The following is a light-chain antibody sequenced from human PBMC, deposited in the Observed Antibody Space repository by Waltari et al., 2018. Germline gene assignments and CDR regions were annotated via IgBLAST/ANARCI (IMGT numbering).Light chain of an antibody. CDR3: QQYNRWPPGLT. V-gene: IGKV3-15*01. CDR1: QSVTSN. CDR2: GAS. J-gene: IGKJ4*01. Sequence: IVMTQSPATLSVSPGERATLSCRASQSVTSNLAWYQQKPGQAPRLLIYGASTRATGVPVRFSGSGSGTEFTLTISSLQSEDFAVYYCQQYNRWPPGLTFGGGTKVEIK.